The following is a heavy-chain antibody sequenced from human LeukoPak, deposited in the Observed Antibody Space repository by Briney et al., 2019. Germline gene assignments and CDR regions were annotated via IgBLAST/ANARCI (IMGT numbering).Heavy chain of an antibody. V-gene: IGHV4-4*02. Sequence: PSETLSLTSAVSGDSISSSNWWSGVRQPPGKGLEWIGEIYHSGSTNYNPSLKSRVTISVDKSENQLSLEVSSVTAADTAVYYCARGLSLNPGYYYYGMDVWGQGTTVTVSS. CDR2: IYHSGST. CDR1: GDSISSSNW. D-gene: IGHD5/OR15-5a*01. J-gene: IGHJ6*02. CDR3: ARGLSLNPGYYYYGMDV.